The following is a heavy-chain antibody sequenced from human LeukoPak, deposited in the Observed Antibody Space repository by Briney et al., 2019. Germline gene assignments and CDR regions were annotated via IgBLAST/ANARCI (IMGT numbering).Heavy chain of an antibody. D-gene: IGHD4-17*01. V-gene: IGHV1-18*04. CDR2: ISAYNGNT. Sequence: ASVKVSCKASGYTFTGYYMHWVRQAPGQGLEWMGWISAYNGNTNYAQKLQGRVTMTTDTSTSTAYMELRSLRSDDTAVYYCARDRSYGRWFDPWGQGTLVTVSS. CDR1: GYTFTGYY. J-gene: IGHJ5*02. CDR3: ARDRSYGRWFDP.